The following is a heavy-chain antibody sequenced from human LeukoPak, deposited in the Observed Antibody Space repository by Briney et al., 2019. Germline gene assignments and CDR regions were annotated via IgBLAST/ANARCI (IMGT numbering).Heavy chain of an antibody. J-gene: IGHJ4*02. CDR2: IHTSGST. Sequence: PSETLSLTCTVSGDPISSHSDYKWTWIRQPAGKGLEWIGRIHTSGSTNYNPSLKSRVTISVDESENQFSLRLKSVTAADTAVYFCASGGDYLRLCDYWGQGILVTVSS. CDR1: GDPISSHSDY. CDR3: ASGGDYLRLCDY. D-gene: IGHD4-17*01. V-gene: IGHV4-61*02.